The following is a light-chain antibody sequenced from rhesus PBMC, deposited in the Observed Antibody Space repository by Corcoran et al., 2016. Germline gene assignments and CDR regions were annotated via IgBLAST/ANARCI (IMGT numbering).Light chain of an antibody. V-gene: IGLV2-32*02. CDR2: EVN. J-gene: IGLJ1*01. Sequence: QAALTQPRSVSGSPGQSVTISCTGTSSDIGGYNYVSWYQHHPGTAPKLMIYEVNKRPSGVSDRFSGSKSGNSASLTISGLLAEDEADYYCSSYAGSNTFIFAAGTRLTVL. CDR1: SSDIGGYNY. CDR3: SSYAGSNTFI.